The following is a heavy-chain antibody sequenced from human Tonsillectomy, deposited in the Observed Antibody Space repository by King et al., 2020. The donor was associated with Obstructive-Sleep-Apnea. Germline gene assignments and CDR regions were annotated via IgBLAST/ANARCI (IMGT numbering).Heavy chain of an antibody. Sequence: QLVQSGGGLVQPGGSLRLSCAASGFTFSSYAMSWVRQAPGKGLEWVSTISSTGTTSYYADSVKGRFTISRDNSKNTLYLQMNSLRAEDTAVYYCAKIQQLVNYYYYGMDVWGQGTTVTVSS. CDR1: GFTFSSYA. J-gene: IGHJ6*02. V-gene: IGHV3-23*04. D-gene: IGHD6-13*01. CDR3: AKIQQLVNYYYYGMDV. CDR2: ISSTGTTS.